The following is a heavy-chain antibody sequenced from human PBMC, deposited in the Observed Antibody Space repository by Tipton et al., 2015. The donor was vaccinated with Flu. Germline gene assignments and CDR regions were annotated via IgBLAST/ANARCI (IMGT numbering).Heavy chain of an antibody. CDR3: SRSTYYYGSGTSDY. V-gene: IGHV4-38-2*01. CDR2: VHQAGTT. J-gene: IGHJ4*02. Sequence: TLSLTCSVSGDSIGSDYFWGWIRQPPGKGLEWIGNVHQAGTTYYNPSLRSRVTISLDRPENQFSLKLISVTAADTAVYYCSRSTYYYGSGTSDYWGQGTLVTVSS. CDR1: GDSIGSDYF. D-gene: IGHD3-10*01.